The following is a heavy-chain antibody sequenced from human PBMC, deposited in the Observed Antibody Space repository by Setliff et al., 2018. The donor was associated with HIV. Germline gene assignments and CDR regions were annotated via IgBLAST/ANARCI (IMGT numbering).Heavy chain of an antibody. Sequence: SETLSLTCIVSGGSISSNYYYWGWIRQPPGKGLEWIGSVYYSGSTYYYGGSTYYNPSLKSRVTISVDTSKNQFSLKLSSVTAADTAVYYCARHDTEYSSYPIDYWGQGNLVTVSS. CDR1: GGSISSNYYY. CDR2: VYYSGSTYYYGGST. CDR3: ARHDTEYSSYPIDY. J-gene: IGHJ4*02. V-gene: IGHV4-39*01. D-gene: IGHD6-6*01.